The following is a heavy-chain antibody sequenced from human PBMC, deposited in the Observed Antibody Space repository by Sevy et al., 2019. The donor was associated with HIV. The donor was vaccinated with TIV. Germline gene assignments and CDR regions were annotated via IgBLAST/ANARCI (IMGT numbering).Heavy chain of an antibody. CDR3: ARDHTVIGSSWHGAFDI. Sequence: ASVKVSCKASGYTFSNYYMRWVRQAPGQGLEWMGIINPSGGSTSYAQKFQGRVTMTRDTSTSTVYMELSSLRSEDTAVYYCARDHTVIGSSWHGAFDIWGQGTMVTVSS. CDR1: GYTFSNYY. V-gene: IGHV1-46*01. D-gene: IGHD6-13*01. CDR2: INPSGGST. J-gene: IGHJ3*02.